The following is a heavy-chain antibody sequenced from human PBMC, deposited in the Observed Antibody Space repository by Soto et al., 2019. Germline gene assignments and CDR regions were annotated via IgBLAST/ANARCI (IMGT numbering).Heavy chain of an antibody. D-gene: IGHD5-12*01. Sequence: SPTLSLTCVISGDSVSSNSAGWNWIRQSPSRGLEWLGRTFYRSKWYNDYAVSLKGRISINADTSKNQFSLQLNSVTPEDTAVYYCARVEYTGSEYYHGMDVRGQGTTVTVSS. CDR3: ARVEYTGSEYYHGMDV. CDR2: TFYRSKWYN. J-gene: IGHJ6*02. V-gene: IGHV6-1*01. CDR1: GDSVSSNSAG.